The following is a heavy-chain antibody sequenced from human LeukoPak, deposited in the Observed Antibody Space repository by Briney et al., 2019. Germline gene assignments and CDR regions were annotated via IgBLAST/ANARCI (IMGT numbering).Heavy chain of an antibody. J-gene: IGHJ5*02. D-gene: IGHD3-10*01. CDR3: AREVTMVRGIGWFNP. Sequence: GGSLRLSCAASGFTFSSYGMHRVRQAPGKGLEWVANIKQDGSEKYYVDSVKGRFTISRDNAKNLLYLQMNSLRAEDTAVYYCAREVTMVRGIGWFNPWGQGTLVTVSS. CDR2: IKQDGSEK. V-gene: IGHV3-7*04. CDR1: GFTFSSYG.